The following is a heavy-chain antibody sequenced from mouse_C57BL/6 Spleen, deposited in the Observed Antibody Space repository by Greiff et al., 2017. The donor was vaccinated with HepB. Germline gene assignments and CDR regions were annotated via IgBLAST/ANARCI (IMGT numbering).Heavy chain of an antibody. Sequence: VQLQQPGAELVRPGTSVKLSCKASGYTFTSYWMHWVKQRPGQGLEWIGVIDPSDSYTNYNQKFKGKATLTVDTSSSTAYMQLSSLTSEDSAVYYCARGGPVFDYWGQGTTLTVSS. V-gene: IGHV1-59*01. CDR3: ARGGPVFDY. CDR2: IDPSDSYT. CDR1: GYTFTSYW. J-gene: IGHJ2*01.